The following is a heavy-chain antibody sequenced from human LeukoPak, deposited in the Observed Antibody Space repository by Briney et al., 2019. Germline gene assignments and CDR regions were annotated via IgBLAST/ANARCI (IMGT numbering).Heavy chain of an antibody. Sequence: SETLSLTCTVSGGSISSYYWSWIRQPPGKGLEWIGYIYTSGGTNYNPSLKSRATISVDMSKNQFSLKLSSVTATDTAVYYCARRGSGGYFDYWGQGTLVTVSS. CDR3: ARRGSGGYFDY. J-gene: IGHJ4*02. V-gene: IGHV4-4*09. D-gene: IGHD1-26*01. CDR1: GGSISSYY. CDR2: IYTSGGT.